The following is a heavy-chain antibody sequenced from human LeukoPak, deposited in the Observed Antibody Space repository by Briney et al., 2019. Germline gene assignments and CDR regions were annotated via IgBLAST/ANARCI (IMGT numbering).Heavy chain of an antibody. V-gene: IGHV1-8*01. D-gene: IGHD2-2*01. CDR3: ARRYCSSTSCHYFDY. CDR1: GYTFTSYD. J-gene: IGHJ4*02. Sequence: ASVKVSCKASGYTFTSYDINWVRQATGQGPEWMGWMNPNSGNTGYAQKFQGRVTMTRNTSISTAYMELSSLRSEDTAVYYRARRYCSSTSCHYFDYWGQGTLVTVSS. CDR2: MNPNSGNT.